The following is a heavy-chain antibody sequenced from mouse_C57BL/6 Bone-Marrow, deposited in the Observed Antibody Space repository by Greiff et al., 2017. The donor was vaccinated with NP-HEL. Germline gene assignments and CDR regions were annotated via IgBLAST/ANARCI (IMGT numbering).Heavy chain of an antibody. Sequence: QVQLQQSGAELVKPGASVKISCKASGYAFSSYWMNWVKQRPGKGLEWIGQIYPGDGDTNYNGKFKGKATLTADKSSSTAYMQLSSLTSEDSAVYFCARRGESNAGVCCWGPVATLAVSS. D-gene: IGHD2-5*01. V-gene: IGHV1-80*01. CDR2: IYPGDGDT. J-gene: IGHJ2*01. CDR3: ARRGESNAGVCC. CDR1: GYAFSSYW.